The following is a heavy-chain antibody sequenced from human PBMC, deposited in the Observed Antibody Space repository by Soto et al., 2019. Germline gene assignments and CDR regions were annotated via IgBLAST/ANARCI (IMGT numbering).Heavy chain of an antibody. Sequence: EVQLLESGGGLVHPGESLTLFCAASGFTVNNYAMTWVRQAPGKGLEWVSTLTSGGTTHYGDTVKGRFTISRDNSKSTVYLQMNSLRAEDTAVYYCARTGTFNSQSSGWANRFDYWGQGTLVSVSS. CDR1: GFTVNNYA. CDR2: LTSGGTT. J-gene: IGHJ4*02. V-gene: IGHV3-23*01. D-gene: IGHD6-19*01. CDR3: ARTGTFNSQSSGWANRFDY.